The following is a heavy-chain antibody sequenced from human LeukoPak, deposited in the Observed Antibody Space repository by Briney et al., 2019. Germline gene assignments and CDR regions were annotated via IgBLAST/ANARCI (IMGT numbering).Heavy chain of an antibody. CDR2: ISSGGSYI. Sequence: GGSLRLSCAASGFTFSSYSMNWVRQAPGKGLEWVSSISSGGSYIYYADSVKGRFTISRDNAKNSLYLQMNSLRAEDTAVYYCASDSYSPEYFQHWGQGTLVTVSS. J-gene: IGHJ1*01. CDR3: ASDSYSPEYFQH. CDR1: GFTFSSYS. D-gene: IGHD2-15*01. V-gene: IGHV3-21*01.